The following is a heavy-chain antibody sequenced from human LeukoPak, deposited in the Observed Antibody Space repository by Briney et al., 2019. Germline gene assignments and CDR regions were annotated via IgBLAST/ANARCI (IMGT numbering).Heavy chain of an antibody. CDR3: ASSIAEPGGFDY. Sequence: AASVKVSCKVSGYTLTELSMHWVRQAPGKGLEWMGGFDPEDGETIYAQKFQGRVTMTEDTSTDTAYMELSSLRSEDTAVYYCASSIAEPGGFDYWGQGTLVTVSS. CDR1: GYTLTELS. J-gene: IGHJ4*02. V-gene: IGHV1-24*01. D-gene: IGHD6-6*01. CDR2: FDPEDGET.